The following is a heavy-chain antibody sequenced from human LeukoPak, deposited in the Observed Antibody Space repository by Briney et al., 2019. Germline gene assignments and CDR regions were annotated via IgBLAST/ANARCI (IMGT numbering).Heavy chain of an antibody. CDR2: FDPEDGET. CDR3: ATSRRFLESKGPDAFDI. V-gene: IGHV1-24*01. J-gene: IGHJ3*02. CDR1: GYTLTELS. Sequence: ASVKVSCKVSGYTLTELSMHWVRQAPGKGLEWMGGFDPEDGETIYAQKFQGRVTMTEDTSTDTAYMELSSLRSEDTAVYYCATSRRFLESKGPDAFDIWGQGTMVTVSS. D-gene: IGHD3-3*01.